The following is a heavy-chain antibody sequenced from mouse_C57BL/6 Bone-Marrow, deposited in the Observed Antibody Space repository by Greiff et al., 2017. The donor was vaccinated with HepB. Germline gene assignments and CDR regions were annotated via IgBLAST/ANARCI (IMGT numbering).Heavy chain of an antibody. CDR1: GFSLTSYG. Sequence: VKLMESGPGLVQPSQSLSITCTVSGFSLTSYGVHWVRQSPGKGLEWLGVIWSGGSTDYNAAFISRLSISKDNSKSQVFFKMNSLQADDTAIYYCARNRMVGYFDYWGQGTTLTVSS. CDR2: IWSGGST. J-gene: IGHJ2*01. CDR3: ARNRMVGYFDY. D-gene: IGHD2-10*02. V-gene: IGHV2-2*01.